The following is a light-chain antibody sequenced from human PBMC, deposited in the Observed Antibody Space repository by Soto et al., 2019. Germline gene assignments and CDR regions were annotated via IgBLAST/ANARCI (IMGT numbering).Light chain of an antibody. CDR3: SSYTSSSTWV. V-gene: IGLV2-14*01. CDR2: DVS. J-gene: IGLJ3*02. CDR1: SSDVGSYNY. Sequence: QSALTQPASVSGSPGQSITISCTGTSSDVGSYNYVSWYRQHPGEAPKLMIYDVSNRPSGVSNRFSGSKSGNTASLTISGLQAEDEADYYCSSYTSSSTWVFGGGTKLTVL.